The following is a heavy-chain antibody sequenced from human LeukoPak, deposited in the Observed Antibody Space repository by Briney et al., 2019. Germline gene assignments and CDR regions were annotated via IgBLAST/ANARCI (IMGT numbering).Heavy chain of an antibody. Sequence: GESLKISSKGSGYSFTSYWLGWVRQMPGKGLEWMGIIYPGDSDTRYSPSFQGQVTISADKSISTAYLQWSSLKASDTAMYYCARGEYYYDSSGYWQFDYWGQGTLVTVSS. CDR3: ARGEYYYDSSGYWQFDY. CDR2: IYPGDSDT. J-gene: IGHJ4*02. D-gene: IGHD3-22*01. CDR1: GYSFTSYW. V-gene: IGHV5-51*01.